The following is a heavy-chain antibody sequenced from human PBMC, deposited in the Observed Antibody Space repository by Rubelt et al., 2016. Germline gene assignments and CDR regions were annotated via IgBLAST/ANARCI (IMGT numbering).Heavy chain of an antibody. D-gene: IGHD2-8*01. Sequence: GGSLRLSCAASGFTFSNYAMSWVRQAPGKGLEWVSTITISGGSTDYADSVKGRFTISRDNSKNTLYLQMNSLRAEDTAVYYCAKGNGVTCFFGLDYWGQGTLVAVSS. CDR3: AKGNGVTCFFGLDY. CDR2: ITISGGST. J-gene: IGHJ4*02. V-gene: IGHV3-23*01. CDR1: GFTFSNYA.